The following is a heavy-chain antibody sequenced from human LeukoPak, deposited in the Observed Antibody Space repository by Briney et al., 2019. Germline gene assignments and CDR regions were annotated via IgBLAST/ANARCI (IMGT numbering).Heavy chain of an antibody. J-gene: IGHJ4*02. D-gene: IGHD5-12*01. V-gene: IGHV5-51*01. CDR1: GYSFTSFW. CDR2: IYPGNSDT. Sequence: GESLRISCKGSGYSFTSFWIAWVRQMPGKGLEWMGFIYPGNSDTRYSPSFQGQVTISADKSISTAYLQWSSLKASDTAMYYCARAFSGFGTIDYWGQGTLVTVSS. CDR3: ARAFSGFGTIDY.